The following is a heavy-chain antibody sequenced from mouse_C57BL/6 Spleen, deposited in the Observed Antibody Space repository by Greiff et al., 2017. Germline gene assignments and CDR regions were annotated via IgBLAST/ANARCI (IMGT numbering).Heavy chain of an antibody. D-gene: IGHD1-1*01. J-gene: IGHJ3*01. Sequence: EVQLQQSGPELVKPGASVKISCKASGYSFTDYNMNWVKQSNGKSLEWIGVINPNYGTTSYNQKFKGKATLTVDQSSSTAYMQLNSLASEDYAVEYCAREDYGRGWFAYWGQGTLVTVSA. V-gene: IGHV1-39*01. CDR3: AREDYGRGWFAY. CDR1: GYSFTDYN. CDR2: INPNYGTT.